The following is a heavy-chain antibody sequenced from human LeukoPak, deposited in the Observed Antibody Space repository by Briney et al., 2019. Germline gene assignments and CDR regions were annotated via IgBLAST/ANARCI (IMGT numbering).Heavy chain of an antibody. CDR3: AKTRFGELSPSNFDY. CDR1: GFTFSSYA. V-gene: IGHV3-23*01. Sequence: SGGSLRLSCAASGFTFSSYAMSWVRQAPGKGLEWVSAISGSGGSTYYADSVKGRFTISRDNSKNTLYLQMNSLRAEDTAVYYCAKTRFGELSPSNFDYWGQGTLVTVSS. D-gene: IGHD3-10*01. J-gene: IGHJ4*02. CDR2: ISGSGGST.